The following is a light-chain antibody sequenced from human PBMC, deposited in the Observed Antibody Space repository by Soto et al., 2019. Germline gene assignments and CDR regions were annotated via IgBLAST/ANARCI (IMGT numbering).Light chain of an antibody. CDR2: AAS. Sequence: DIQMTQSPSSLSASVGDRVTITCRASQGISNYLAWYQQKPGKVPKLLIYAASTLQSGVPSRFSGSGSGTDFTLTISSLQPEDVATYYCQKYNSAPPGTFGQGTKVEI. CDR1: QGISNY. J-gene: IGKJ1*01. V-gene: IGKV1-27*01. CDR3: QKYNSAPPGT.